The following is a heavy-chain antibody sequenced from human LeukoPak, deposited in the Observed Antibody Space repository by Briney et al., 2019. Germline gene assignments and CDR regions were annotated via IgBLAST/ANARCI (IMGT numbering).Heavy chain of an antibody. Sequence: PGRSLRLSCAASGFTFSSYGMHWVRQAPGKGLEWVAVISYDGSNKYYADSVKGRFTISRDNSKNTLYLQMNSLRAEDTAVYYCAKIARGSGWSEFDYWGQGTLVTVSS. CDR3: AKIARGSGWSEFDY. J-gene: IGHJ4*02. D-gene: IGHD6-19*01. CDR1: GFTFSSYG. V-gene: IGHV3-30*18. CDR2: ISYDGSNK.